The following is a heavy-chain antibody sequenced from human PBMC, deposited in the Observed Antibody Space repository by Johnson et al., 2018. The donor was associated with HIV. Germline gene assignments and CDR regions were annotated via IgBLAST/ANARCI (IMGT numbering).Heavy chain of an antibody. J-gene: IGHJ3*02. D-gene: IGHD3-3*01. V-gene: IGHV3-30-3*01. CDR3: ARGSYNCWSGEREAFDI. CDR1: GFTFSSYA. CDR2: ISYDGSNK. Sequence: VQLVESGGGLVKPGGSLRLSCAASGFTFSSYAMHWVRQAPGKGLEWVAVISYDGSNKYYADSVKGRFPISSDNSKNTLYLQMNSLSAEDTAVYYCARGSYNCWSGEREAFDIWGQGTMVTVSS.